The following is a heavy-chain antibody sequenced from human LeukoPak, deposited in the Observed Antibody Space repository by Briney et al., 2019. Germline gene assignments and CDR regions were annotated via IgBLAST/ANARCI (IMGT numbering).Heavy chain of an antibody. J-gene: IGHJ4*02. Sequence: GGSLRLSCAASRFTFSSYGMHWVRQAPGKGLEWVAFILYDGSNKCYADSVKGRFTISRDNSKNTLYLQMNSLRAGDTAVYYCANLYSSSFVFNWGQGTLVTVSS. CDR1: RFTFSSYG. CDR3: ANLYSSSFVFN. CDR2: ILYDGSNK. D-gene: IGHD6-6*01. V-gene: IGHV3-30*02.